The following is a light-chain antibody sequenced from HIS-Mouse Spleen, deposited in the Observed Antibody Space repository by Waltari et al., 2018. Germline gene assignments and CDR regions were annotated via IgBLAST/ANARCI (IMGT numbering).Light chain of an antibody. CDR2: EDS. J-gene: IGLJ2*01. V-gene: IGLV3-10*01. CDR3: YSTDSSGNHRV. Sequence: SYELTQPPSVSVSPGQTARITCSGDALPKKYAYWYQQKSGQAPVPVIHEDSKRPSGIPKRFSGSSSGTMATLTISGAQVEDEADYYCYSTDSSGNHRVFGGGTKLTVL. CDR1: ALPKKY.